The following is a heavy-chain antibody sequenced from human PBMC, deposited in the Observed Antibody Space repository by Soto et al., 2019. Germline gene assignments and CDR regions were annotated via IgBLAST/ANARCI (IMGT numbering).Heavy chain of an antibody. V-gene: IGHV3-23*01. CDR1: GFTFKSHA. CDR3: AKFFVETGESSGWPWSFHY. Sequence: PGGSLRLSCAASGFTFKSHAMHWVRQAPGKGLEWVSAIRGGGGTTYYAGSVKGRFTISRDNSKNTLFLQMNSLRAEDTAVYYCAKFFVETGESSGWPWSFHYWGQGTLVTVSS. CDR2: IRGGGGTT. J-gene: IGHJ4*02. D-gene: IGHD6-25*01.